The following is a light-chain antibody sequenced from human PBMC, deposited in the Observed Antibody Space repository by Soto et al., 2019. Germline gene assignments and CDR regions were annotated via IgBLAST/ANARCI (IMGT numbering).Light chain of an antibody. CDR3: CSYAGSSSVV. Sequence: QSVLTQPASVSGSPGQSITISCTGTSSDVGSYNLVSWYQQHPGKAPKLMIYEGSKRPSGVSNRFSGSKFGNTASLTISGLQAEDEADYYCCSYAGSSSVVFGGGTKVTVL. V-gene: IGLV2-23*01. J-gene: IGLJ2*01. CDR2: EGS. CDR1: SSDVGSYNL.